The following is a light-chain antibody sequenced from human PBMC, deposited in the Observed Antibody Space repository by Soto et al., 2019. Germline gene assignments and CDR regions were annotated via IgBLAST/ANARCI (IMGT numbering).Light chain of an antibody. CDR2: GAF. J-gene: IGKJ1*01. CDR3: QDYNNWPRT. Sequence: EIVMTQTPATLSAPQGEIATLSCRASQSVSSNLARYQQKPGQAPRLLIYGAFTRATGTPPRLRGSRSGTAFNLTITSLQSEDFAVYYYQDYNNWPRTFGQGTKVLIK. CDR1: QSVSSN. V-gene: IGKV3-15*01.